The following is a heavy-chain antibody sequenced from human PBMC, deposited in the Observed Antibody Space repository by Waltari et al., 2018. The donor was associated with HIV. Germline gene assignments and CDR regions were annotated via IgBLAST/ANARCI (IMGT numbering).Heavy chain of an antibody. CDR3: ARERFGSSYFGY. Sequence: EVQLVESGGGLVQPGGSLRLSCAAYGFTLRSYAMNWVRQAPGKGLEWVSYISSSSTTINYADSVKGRFTISRDNAKNLLYLQMSSLRAEDTAVYFCARERFGSSYFGYWGQGTLVTVSS. J-gene: IGHJ4*02. D-gene: IGHD6-6*01. CDR2: ISSSSTTI. V-gene: IGHV3-48*04. CDR1: GFTLRSYA.